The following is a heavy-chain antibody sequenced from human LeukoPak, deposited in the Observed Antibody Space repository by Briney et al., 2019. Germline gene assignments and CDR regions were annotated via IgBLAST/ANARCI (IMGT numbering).Heavy chain of an antibody. CDR2: INPNSGGT. D-gene: IGHD4-17*01. CDR3: ARGHPYGDYNFDY. V-gene: IGHV1-2*02. Sequence: GASVKVSCKASGYTFTGYYMHWVRQAPGQGLEWMGWINPNSGGTNYAQKFQGRVTMTRDTSISTAYMELSRLRSDDTAVYYCARGHPYGDYNFDYWGQGTLVTVSS. CDR1: GYTFTGYY. J-gene: IGHJ4*02.